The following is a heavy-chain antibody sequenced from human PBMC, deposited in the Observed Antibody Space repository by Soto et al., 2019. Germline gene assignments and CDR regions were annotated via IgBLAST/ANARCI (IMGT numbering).Heavy chain of an antibody. CDR3: AKDALGNLDYESAFDN. CDR2: ISGSGGST. V-gene: IGHV3-23*01. Sequence: EVQLLESGGGLVQPGGSLRLSCAASGFSFSSYAMSWVRQAPGKGLEWVSIISGSGGSTYYADSVKGRFTISRDNSKNTLYLRMSSLRVADTAIYYCAKDALGNLDYESAFDNWGQGTMVTVSS. D-gene: IGHD4-17*01. CDR1: GFSFSSYA. J-gene: IGHJ3*02.